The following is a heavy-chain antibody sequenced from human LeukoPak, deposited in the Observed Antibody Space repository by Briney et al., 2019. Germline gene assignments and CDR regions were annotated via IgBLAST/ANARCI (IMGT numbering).Heavy chain of an antibody. CDR2: ISGSGGST. Sequence: GGSLRLSCAASAFTFSSYAMSSVRQAPGKGLEWVSAISGSGGSTYYADSVKGRFTISRDNSKNTLHLQMNSLRAEDTAVYYCAKDVTMVRGVNDYWGQGTLVTVSS. CDR3: AKDVTMVRGVNDY. V-gene: IGHV3-23*01. J-gene: IGHJ4*02. CDR1: AFTFSSYA. D-gene: IGHD3-10*01.